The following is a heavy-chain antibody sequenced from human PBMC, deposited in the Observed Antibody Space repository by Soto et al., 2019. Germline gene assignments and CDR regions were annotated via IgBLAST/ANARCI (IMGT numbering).Heavy chain of an antibody. CDR2: IIPIFGTA. CDR1: GGTFSSYA. D-gene: IGHD5-18*01. Sequence: ASVKVSCKASGGTFSSYAISWVRQAPGQGLEWMGGIIPIFGTANYAQKFQGRVTITADESTSTAYMELSSLRSEDTAVYYCALPGYGQGFDYWGQGTLVTVSS. V-gene: IGHV1-69*13. J-gene: IGHJ4*02. CDR3: ALPGYGQGFDY.